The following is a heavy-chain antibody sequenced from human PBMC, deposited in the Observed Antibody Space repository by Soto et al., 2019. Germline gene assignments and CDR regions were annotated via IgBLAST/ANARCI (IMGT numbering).Heavy chain of an antibody. Sequence: QVQLVQSGAEVKKPGSSVKVSCKASGGTFSTYAIDWVRQAHGQGLEWMGGIIPLFGTAKYAQNFQGRITINADESTNTAYMELRSLRSQDTAVYYCARGVHYDSSGYYYFYWGQGTLVTVSS. CDR3: ARGVHYDSSGYYYFY. V-gene: IGHV1-69*01. J-gene: IGHJ4*02. CDR2: IIPLFGTA. D-gene: IGHD3-22*01. CDR1: GGTFSTYA.